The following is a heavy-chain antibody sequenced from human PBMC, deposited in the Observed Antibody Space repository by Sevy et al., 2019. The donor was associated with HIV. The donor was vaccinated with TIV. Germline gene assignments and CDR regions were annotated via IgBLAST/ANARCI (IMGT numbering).Heavy chain of an antibody. J-gene: IGHJ4*02. CDR1: GFTFSSYA. CDR2: ISGSGGST. D-gene: IGHD6-13*01. CDR3: AKAGGTGIAAAGQDY. V-gene: IGHV3-23*01. Sequence: GGSLRLSCAASGFTFSSYAMSWVRQAPGKGLEWVSSISGSGGSTYYADSVKGRFTISRDSSKNTLYLQMKSLRAEDTAVYYCAKAGGTGIAAAGQDYWGQGTLVTVSS.